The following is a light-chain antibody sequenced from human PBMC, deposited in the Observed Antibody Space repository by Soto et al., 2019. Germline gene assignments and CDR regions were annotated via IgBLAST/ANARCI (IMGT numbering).Light chain of an antibody. CDR2: DAS. V-gene: IGKV3-11*01. CDR3: QQHNNWPT. J-gene: IGKJ5*01. CDR1: QSVTKY. Sequence: EIVLTQSPATLSLSPGESATLSCRASQSVTKYLVWYQQKPGQAPRLLISDASYRATGIPARFSGGGSGTDFTLTISRLEPEDFAVYYCQQHNNWPTFGQGTRLEIK.